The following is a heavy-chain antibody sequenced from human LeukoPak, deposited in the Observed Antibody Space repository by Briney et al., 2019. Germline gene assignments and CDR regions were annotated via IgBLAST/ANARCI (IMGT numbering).Heavy chain of an antibody. CDR1: GFTFSSYA. CDR2: ISTSGATI. CDR3: AKGVTVTRVYNWFDP. J-gene: IGHJ5*02. V-gene: IGHV3-23*01. D-gene: IGHD4-17*01. Sequence: GGSLRLSCAASGFTFSSYAMNWVRQAPGKGLEWVSAISTSGATIYYADSVKGRFTISRDNSKNTLYLQMNSLRAEDTAVYYCAKGVTVTRVYNWFDPWGQGTLVTVSS.